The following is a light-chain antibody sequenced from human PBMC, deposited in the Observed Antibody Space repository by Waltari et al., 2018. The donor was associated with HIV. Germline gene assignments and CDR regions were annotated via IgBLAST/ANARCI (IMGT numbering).Light chain of an antibody. CDR1: RSDVGIYNL. Sequence: QSALTQPASVSGSPGQSITIYCTGTRSDVGIYNLVPWYQQYPGKAPKLMIYEGSKRPSWVSNLFSGSKSGNTASLTISGLQTEDEADYYCCSYAGSFVVLGGGTKLTVL. CDR3: CSYAGSFVV. J-gene: IGLJ2*01. V-gene: IGLV2-23*01. CDR2: EGS.